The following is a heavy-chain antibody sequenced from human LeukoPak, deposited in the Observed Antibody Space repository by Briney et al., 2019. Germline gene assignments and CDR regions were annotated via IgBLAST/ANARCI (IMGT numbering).Heavy chain of an antibody. J-gene: IGHJ6*02. V-gene: IGHV4-59*12. CDR1: GGSISSYY. CDR2: IYYSGST. CDR3: ARERAQPLFYGMDV. Sequence: SETLSLTRTVSGGSISSYYWSWIRQPPGKGLEWIGYIYYSGSTNYNPSLKSRVTISVDTSKNQFSLKLSSVTAADTAVYYCARERAQPLFYGMDVWGQGTTVTVSS. D-gene: IGHD2-2*01.